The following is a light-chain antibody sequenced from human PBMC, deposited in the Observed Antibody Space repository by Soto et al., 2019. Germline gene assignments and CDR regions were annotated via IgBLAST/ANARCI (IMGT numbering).Light chain of an antibody. CDR3: CSYAGSYTWV. Sequence: QSALTQPRSVSGSPGPSVTISCTGTSSDVGGYNYVSWYQQYPGKAPKLMICDVSKRPSGVPDRFSGSKSGNTASLTISGLQAEDEADYDCCSYAGSYTWVFGGGTKLTVL. CDR1: SSDVGGYNY. V-gene: IGLV2-11*01. CDR2: DVS. J-gene: IGLJ3*02.